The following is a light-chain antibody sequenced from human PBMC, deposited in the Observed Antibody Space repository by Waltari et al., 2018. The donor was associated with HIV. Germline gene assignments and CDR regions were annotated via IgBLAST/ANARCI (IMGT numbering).Light chain of an antibody. CDR1: SSGFGGYNH. J-gene: IGLJ3*02. Sequence: QSALTQPRSVSGSPGQSVTISCTGTSSGFGGYNHVSWYQQHPNKAPKLMIYEVTKRPSGVPDRFSGSKSGNTASLTISGLQADDEADYYCCAYAGSYTLFGGGTKVTVL. CDR2: EVT. V-gene: IGLV2-11*01. CDR3: CAYAGSYTL.